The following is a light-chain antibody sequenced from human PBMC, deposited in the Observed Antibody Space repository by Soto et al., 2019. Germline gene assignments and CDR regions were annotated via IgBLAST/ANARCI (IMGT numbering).Light chain of an antibody. V-gene: IGLV2-8*01. J-gene: IGLJ1*01. CDR1: SRDVGGYNW. Sequence: QSALTQPPSASGSPGQSVTISCTGTSRDVGGYNWVSWYQHHPGKVPKLLIYEVDKRPSGVPDRFSGSKSGNTASLTVSGLQAEDEADYLCCSHSGFNTPYVFASGTKVTVL. CDR3: CSHSGFNTPYV. CDR2: EVD.